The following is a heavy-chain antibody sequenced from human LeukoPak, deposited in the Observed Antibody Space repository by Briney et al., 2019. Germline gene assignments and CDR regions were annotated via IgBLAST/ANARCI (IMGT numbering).Heavy chain of an antibody. V-gene: IGHV1-69*04. CDR1: GGTFSSYA. CDR2: IIPILGIA. Sequence: GASVKVSCKASGGTFSSYAISWVRQAPGQGLEWMGRIIPILGIANYAQKFQGRVTITADKSTSTAYMELSSLRSEDTAVYYCAREEGYGSGSYSDYWGQGTLVTVSS. CDR3: AREEGYGSGSYSDY. D-gene: IGHD3-10*01. J-gene: IGHJ4*02.